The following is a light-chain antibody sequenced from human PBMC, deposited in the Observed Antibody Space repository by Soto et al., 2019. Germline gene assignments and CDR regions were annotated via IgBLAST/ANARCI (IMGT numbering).Light chain of an antibody. CDR2: EVS. CDR1: SSDVGGHDY. V-gene: IGLV2-14*01. J-gene: IGLJ1*01. Sequence: QSALTQPASVSGSPGQSITISCTGTSSDVGGHDYVSWYQLHPGKAPKLMIFEVSNRPSGVSYRFSGSKSGNTASLTISGLQAEDEADYFCSSYSISTADLFGTGTKVTVL. CDR3: SSYSISTADL.